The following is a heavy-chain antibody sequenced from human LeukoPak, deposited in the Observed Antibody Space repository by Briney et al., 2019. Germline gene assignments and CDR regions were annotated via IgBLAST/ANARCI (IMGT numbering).Heavy chain of an antibody. CDR1: GFTFSSYS. CDR3: ARDLEFCSGGSCYTEGAFDI. V-gene: IGHV3-21*01. Sequence: GGSLRLSCAASGFTFSSYSTNWIRQAPGKGLEWVSSISSSSYIYYADSVKGRFTISRDNAKNSLYLQMNSLRAEDTAVYYCARDLEFCSGGSCYTEGAFDIWGQGTMVTVSS. CDR2: ISSSSYI. J-gene: IGHJ3*02. D-gene: IGHD2-15*01.